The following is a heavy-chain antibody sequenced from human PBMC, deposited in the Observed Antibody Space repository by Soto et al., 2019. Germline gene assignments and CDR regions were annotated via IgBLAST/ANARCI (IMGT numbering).Heavy chain of an antibody. J-gene: IGHJ4*02. Sequence: QMQLVQSGAEVKKPGSSVKVSCKASGGTLSSFTNYLINWVGQAPGQGLGWMGGFVPNAGTVNYAKNFQGRVTITADKSTGTAYMELGSLRSEDTALYYCARRDTSGFLRYFDNWGQGTLVTVSS. V-gene: IGHV1-69*06. D-gene: IGHD3-3*01. CDR1: GGTLSSFTNYL. CDR3: ARRDTSGFLRYFDN. CDR2: FVPNAGTV.